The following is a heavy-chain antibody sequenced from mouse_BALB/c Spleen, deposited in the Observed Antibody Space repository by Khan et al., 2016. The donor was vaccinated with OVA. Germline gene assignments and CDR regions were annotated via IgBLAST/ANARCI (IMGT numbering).Heavy chain of an antibody. CDR3: ERKDWCGAWFAY. V-gene: IGHV1-5*01. CDR1: GYTFTSYW. D-gene: IGHD1-1*02. Sequence: VQLQQSGTVLARPGASVKMSCKASGYTFTSYWMHWVKQRPGQGLEWIGDIYPGNTDTNYNQKFKGKAKLTAVTSTSTAYMELSSLTNEDSAVYYCERKDWCGAWFAYWGQGTLVTVSA. CDR2: IYPGNTDT. J-gene: IGHJ3*01.